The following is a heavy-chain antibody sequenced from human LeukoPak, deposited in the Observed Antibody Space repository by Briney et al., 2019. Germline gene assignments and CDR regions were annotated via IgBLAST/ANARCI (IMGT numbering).Heavy chain of an antibody. CDR3: ALSYGGGAANNWFDP. V-gene: IGHV4-38-2*02. Sequence: SETLSLTCTVSGYSISSGYYWGWIRQPPGKGLEWIGSIYHSGSTYYNPSLKSRVTISLDTSKNHFSLKLSSVTAADTAVYYCALSYGGGAANNWFDPWGQGTLVTVSS. J-gene: IGHJ5*02. CDR1: GYSISSGYY. CDR2: IYHSGST. D-gene: IGHD3-16*01.